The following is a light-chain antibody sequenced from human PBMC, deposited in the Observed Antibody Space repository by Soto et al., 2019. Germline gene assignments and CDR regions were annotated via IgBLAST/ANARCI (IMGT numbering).Light chain of an antibody. CDR1: QSISSS. CDR3: QQRSEWPRT. Sequence: EIVLTQSPATLSLSPGERATLSCRASQSISSSLAWYQQKPGQAPRLLIYDASSRATGFPARFSGSGSGTDFTLTIDSLEPGDFAVYYCQQRSEWPRTFGQGTKVEIK. V-gene: IGKV3-11*01. CDR2: DAS. J-gene: IGKJ1*01.